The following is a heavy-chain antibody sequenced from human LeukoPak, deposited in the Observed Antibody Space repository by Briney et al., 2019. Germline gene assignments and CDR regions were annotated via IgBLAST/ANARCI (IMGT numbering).Heavy chain of an antibody. CDR2: ISPTTAYI. Sequence: PGGSLRLSCATSGFNFSAYTMNWVRQAPGKGLDWVSSISPTTAYIHYAGSMKGRFTISRDNARRSLYLQMNSLRVEDTAMYYCVSSLHGFSYGPGYWGQGTLVIVSS. J-gene: IGHJ4*02. V-gene: IGHV3-21*01. D-gene: IGHD3-10*01. CDR1: GFNFSAYT. CDR3: VSSLHGFSYGPGY.